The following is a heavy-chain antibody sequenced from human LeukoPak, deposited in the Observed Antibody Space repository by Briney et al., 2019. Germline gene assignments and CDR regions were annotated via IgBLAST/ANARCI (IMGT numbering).Heavy chain of an antibody. CDR2: IIPMFGTA. V-gene: IGHV1-69*05. Sequence: SVKVSCKSSVGTFSSYAISWVRQAPGQGLKWLGGIIPMFGTANYAQKFQGRVTITTDESTSTAYMEVSSLRSEDTAVYYCARGPYSGYGAYNWFDPWGQGTLVTVSS. J-gene: IGHJ5*02. CDR1: VGTFSSYA. D-gene: IGHD5-12*01. CDR3: ARGPYSGYGAYNWFDP.